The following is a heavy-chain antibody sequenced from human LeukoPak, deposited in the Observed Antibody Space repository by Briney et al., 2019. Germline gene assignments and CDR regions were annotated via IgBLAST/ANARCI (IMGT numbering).Heavy chain of an antibody. Sequence: ASVKVSCKTSGYTFTGYYMHWVRQAPGQGLEWMGRINPNSGGTNYAQKFQGRVTMTRDTSISTAYMELSRLRSDDTAVYYCAREKVRQSGMDVWGQGTTVTVSS. V-gene: IGHV1-2*06. CDR1: GYTFTGYY. J-gene: IGHJ6*02. CDR2: INPNSGGT. CDR3: AREKVRQSGMDV. D-gene: IGHD2-2*01.